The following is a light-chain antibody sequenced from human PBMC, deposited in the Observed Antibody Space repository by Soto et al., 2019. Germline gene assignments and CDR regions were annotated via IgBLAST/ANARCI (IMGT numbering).Light chain of an antibody. Sequence: EIVLIQSPATLSLSPGERATLSCRVSQSVSSYLAWYQQKPGQAPRLLIYDASNRATGIPARFSGSGSGTDFTLTISSLEPEDFAVYYCQQRSNWPPVTFGQGTRLEIK. V-gene: IGKV3-11*01. CDR1: QSVSSY. CDR3: QQRSNWPPVT. J-gene: IGKJ5*01. CDR2: DAS.